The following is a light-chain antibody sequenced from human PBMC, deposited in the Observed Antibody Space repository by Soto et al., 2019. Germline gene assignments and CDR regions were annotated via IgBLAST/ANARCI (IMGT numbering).Light chain of an antibody. J-gene: IGKJ1*01. CDR1: QSISSW. Sequence: DIQLTQSPSTLSASVGDRVTITCRASQSISSWLAWYQQKPGKAPKFLIYKTSNLESGVPSRFSGSGSGTEFPLTISSLQPDDFATYYCQYYHNYCWTFGQGTKVEIK. V-gene: IGKV1-5*03. CDR3: QYYHNYCWT. CDR2: KTS.